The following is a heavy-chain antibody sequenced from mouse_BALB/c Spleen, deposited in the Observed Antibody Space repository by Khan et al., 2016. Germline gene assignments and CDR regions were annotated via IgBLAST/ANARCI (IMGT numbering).Heavy chain of an antibody. D-gene: IGHD1-2*01. CDR3: ATTATDWYFDV. CDR2: IDPANGNT. CDR1: GFNIKDTY. J-gene: IGHJ1*01. V-gene: IGHV14-3*02. Sequence: VQLQQSGAEVVKPGASVKLSCTSSGFNIKDTYMHWVNQRPEQGLEWIGRIDPANGNTTYDPKFQGKATITADTSSNTAYLQLSSLTFEDTAVYYCATTATDWYFDVWGAGTTVTVSS.